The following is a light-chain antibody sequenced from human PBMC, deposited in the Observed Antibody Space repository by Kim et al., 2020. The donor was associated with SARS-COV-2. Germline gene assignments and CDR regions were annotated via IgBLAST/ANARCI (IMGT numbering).Light chain of an antibody. CDR1: SSNIGNNY. Sequence: GPKATISCRGSSSNIGNNYVSWYHQLPGTAPKLLISDNNKRHSGIPDRFSGSKSGTSATLGITGLQTGDEAEYYCGTWDNSLNGVVFGGGTQLTVL. V-gene: IGLV1-51*01. CDR3: GTWDNSLNGVV. CDR2: DNN. J-gene: IGLJ2*01.